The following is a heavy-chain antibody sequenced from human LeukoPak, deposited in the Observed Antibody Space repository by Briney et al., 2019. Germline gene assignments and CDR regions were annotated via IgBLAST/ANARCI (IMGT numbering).Heavy chain of an antibody. Sequence: PGGSLRLSCAASGFTFSDYAMNWVRQAPGKGLEWVSVVGGDDVTFYTDSVKGRFTISRDNSKNTLSLQMNSLGLEDTAVYYCAKDSRSRNGIYDPFDIWGQGTVVTVSS. J-gene: IGHJ3*02. CDR3: AKDSRSRNGIYDPFDI. CDR2: VGGDDVT. CDR1: GFTFSDYA. V-gene: IGHV3-23*01. D-gene: IGHD2-8*01.